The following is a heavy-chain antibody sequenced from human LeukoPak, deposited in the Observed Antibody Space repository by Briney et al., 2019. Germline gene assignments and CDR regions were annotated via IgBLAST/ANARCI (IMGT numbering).Heavy chain of an antibody. CDR3: ARRDGITRTTAWPYYFDY. CDR1: GFTFSSYA. CDR2: ISGSGGST. V-gene: IGHV3-23*01. D-gene: IGHD1-7*01. Sequence: PGGSLRLSCAASGFTFSSYAMSWVRQAPGKGLEWVSAISGSGGSTYYADSVKGRFTISRDNSKNTLYLRMNSLRAEDTAVYYCARRDGITRTTAWPYYFDYWGQGTLVTVSS. J-gene: IGHJ4*02.